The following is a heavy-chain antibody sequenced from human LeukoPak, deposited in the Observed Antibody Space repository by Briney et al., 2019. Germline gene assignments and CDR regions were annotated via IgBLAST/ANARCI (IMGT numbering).Heavy chain of an antibody. CDR3: ARNTVTTTGIDY. CDR2: INHSGST. D-gene: IGHD4-11*01. Sequence: SETLSLTCAVYGGSFSGYYWSWIRQPPGKGLEWIGEINHSGSTNYNPSLKSRVTISVDTSKNQFSLKLSSATAADTAVYYCARNTVTTTGIDYWGQGTLVTVSS. J-gene: IGHJ4*02. CDR1: GGSFSGYY. V-gene: IGHV4-34*01.